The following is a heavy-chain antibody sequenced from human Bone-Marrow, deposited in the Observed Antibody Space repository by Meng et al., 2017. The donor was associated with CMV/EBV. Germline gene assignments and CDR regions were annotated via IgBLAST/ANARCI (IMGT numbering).Heavy chain of an antibody. CDR2: ISSSSSYI. CDR3: ARVDNAYYYYGVDV. CDR1: GFTFSSYS. J-gene: IGHJ6*02. Sequence: GESLKISCAASGFTFSSYSMNWVRQAPGKGLEWVSSISSSSSYIYYADSVKGRFTISRDNAKNSLVLQMNSLRAEDTAFYYCARVDNAYYYYGVDVWGQGTTVTGSS. D-gene: IGHD1-1*01. V-gene: IGHV3-21*04.